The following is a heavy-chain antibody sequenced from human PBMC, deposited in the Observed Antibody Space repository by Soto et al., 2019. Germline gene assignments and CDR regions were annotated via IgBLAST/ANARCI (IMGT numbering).Heavy chain of an antibody. V-gene: IGHV3-21*04. D-gene: IGHD3-10*01. Sequence: GGSLRLSCAASGFTFSSYNMNWVRQAPGKGLEWVSSISSSSSYIYYADSVKGRFTISRDNAKNSLYLQMNSLKASDTAMYYCAGGGVRGVITRTRDYYGMDVWGQGTTVTVSS. J-gene: IGHJ6*02. CDR2: ISSSSSYI. CDR3: AGGGVRGVITRTRDYYGMDV. CDR1: GFTFSSYN.